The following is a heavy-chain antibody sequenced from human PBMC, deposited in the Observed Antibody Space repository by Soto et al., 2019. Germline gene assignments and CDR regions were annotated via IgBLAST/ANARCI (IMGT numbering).Heavy chain of an antibody. CDR1: GFTFSSYG. D-gene: IGHD3-22*01. V-gene: IGHV3-30*18. J-gene: IGHJ4*02. CDR3: AKDQYYYDSSGYYYAGDYFDY. CDR2: ISYDGSNK. Sequence: LRLSCAASGFTFSSYGMHWVRQAPGKGLDWVAVISYDGSNKYYADSVKGRFTISRDNSKNTLYLQMNSLRAEDTAVYYCAKDQYYYDSSGYYYAGDYFDYWGQGTLISVSS.